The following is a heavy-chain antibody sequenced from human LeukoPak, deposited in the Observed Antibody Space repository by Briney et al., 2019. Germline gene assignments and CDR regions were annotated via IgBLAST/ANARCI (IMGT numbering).Heavy chain of an antibody. V-gene: IGHV3-23*01. CDR3: AKDNDFWSGYHDY. CDR1: GFTFSSYG. J-gene: IGHJ4*02. Sequence: GRSLRLSCAASGFTFSSYGMHWVRQAPGKGLEWVSAISGSGGSTYYADSVKGRFTISRDNSKNTLYLQMNSLRAEDTAVYYCAKDNDFWSGYHDYWGQGTLVTVSS. CDR2: ISGSGGST. D-gene: IGHD3-3*01.